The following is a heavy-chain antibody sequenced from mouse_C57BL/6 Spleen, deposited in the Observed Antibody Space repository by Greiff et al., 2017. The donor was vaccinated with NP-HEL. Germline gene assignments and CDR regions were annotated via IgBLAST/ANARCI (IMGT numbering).Heavy chain of an antibody. V-gene: IGHV1-62-2*01. D-gene: IGHD1-1*01. CDR2: FYPGSGSI. J-gene: IGHJ4*01. Sequence: QVQLQQSGAELVKPGASVKLSCKASGYTFTGYTIHWVKQRSGQGLEWIGRFYPGSGSIKYNEKFKDKATLTADKSSSTAYMELSRLTSEDSAVYTCARHGTTVVDAMDDWGQGTSVTVSS. CDR1: GYTFTGYT. CDR3: ARHGTTVVDAMDD.